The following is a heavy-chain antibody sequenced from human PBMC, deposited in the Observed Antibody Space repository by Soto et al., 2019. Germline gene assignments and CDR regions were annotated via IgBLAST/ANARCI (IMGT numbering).Heavy chain of an antibody. D-gene: IGHD1-1*01. CDR2: TYYRSKWYI. Sequence: QVQLQQSGPGLVKPSQTLSLTCDISGDSVSSHSAAWNWIRQTPSRGLESLGRTYYRSKWYINYAVSVKSRISVNPDTSKNQFSLQLNSVTPEDTAVYYCARGSWDDVTGHYYMDVWCKGTTVPVSS. CDR3: ARGSWDDVTGHYYMDV. CDR1: GDSVSSHSAA. J-gene: IGHJ6*03. V-gene: IGHV6-1*01.